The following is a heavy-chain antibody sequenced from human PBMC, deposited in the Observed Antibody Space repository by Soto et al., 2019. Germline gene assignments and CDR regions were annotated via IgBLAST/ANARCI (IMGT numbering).Heavy chain of an antibody. J-gene: IGHJ6*02. CDR1: GYTFTSYA. V-gene: IGHV1-3*01. CDR2: INAGNGNT. Sequence: ASVKVSCKASGYTFTSYAMHWVLQAPGQRLEWMGWINAGNGNTKYSQKFQGRVTITRDTSASTAYMELSSLRSEDTAVYYCARAEDYLDGMDVWGQGTTVTVSS. CDR3: ARAEDYLDGMDV. D-gene: IGHD3-10*01.